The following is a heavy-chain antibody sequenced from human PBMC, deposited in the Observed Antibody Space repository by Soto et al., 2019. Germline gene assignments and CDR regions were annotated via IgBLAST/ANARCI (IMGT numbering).Heavy chain of an antibody. CDR3: AKDSNKYSSSLRGRYFDY. CDR2: ICGGGSSA. CDR1: GFTFTSYF. Sequence: EVQLLESGGGLVQRGGSQRLSCAASGFTFTSYFMSWVRQAPGKGLAWVAGICGGGSSAFYADSVKGRFTISRDNAKNTVVLQMDSLRAEDTAIYYCAKDSNKYSSSLRGRYFDYWGQGTLVTVSS. J-gene: IGHJ4*02. D-gene: IGHD3-22*01. V-gene: IGHV3-23*01.